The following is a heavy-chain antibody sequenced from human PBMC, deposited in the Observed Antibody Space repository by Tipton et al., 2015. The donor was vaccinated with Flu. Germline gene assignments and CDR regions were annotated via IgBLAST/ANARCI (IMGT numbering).Heavy chain of an antibody. Sequence: TLSLTCIVSGYSISSGYYWGWTRQSPGKGLEWIGSIYHSGSTYYNPSLKSRVTISVDTSKNQFSLKLSSVTAADTAVYYCARGIYISSSWYVGRGDPNKNDYWGQGTLVTVSS. D-gene: IGHD6-13*01. CDR2: IYHSGST. CDR3: ARGIYISSSWYVGRGDPNKNDY. V-gene: IGHV4-38-2*02. CDR1: GYSISSGYY. J-gene: IGHJ4*02.